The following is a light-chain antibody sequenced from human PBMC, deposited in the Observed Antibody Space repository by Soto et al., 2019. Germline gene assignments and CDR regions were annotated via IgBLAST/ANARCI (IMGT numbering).Light chain of an antibody. CDR3: SSYMSSSTLGV. Sequence: QSALTQPASVSGSPGQSITISCTGTSSDVGGYNYVSWYQQHPGKAPKLLIYDVDNRPSGVSNRFSGSKSGNTASLTISGLQAEDEADYYCSSYMSSSTLGVFGGGTKLTVL. CDR1: SSDVGGYNY. V-gene: IGLV2-14*01. CDR2: DVD. J-gene: IGLJ2*01.